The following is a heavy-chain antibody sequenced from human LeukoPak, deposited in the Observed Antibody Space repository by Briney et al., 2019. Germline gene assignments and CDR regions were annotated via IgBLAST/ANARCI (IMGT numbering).Heavy chain of an antibody. CDR3: AKWQLYRFDP. D-gene: IGHD1-1*01. Sequence: GGSLRLSCAASGFTFSSYAMSWVRQAPGEGLEWVSAISGSGGSTYYAESGKGRFTISTEHSKTTLYLQMNSLRAEDTAVYYCAKWQLYRFDPWGQGTLVTVSS. CDR1: GFTFSSYA. CDR2: ISGSGGST. J-gene: IGHJ5*02. V-gene: IGHV3-23*01.